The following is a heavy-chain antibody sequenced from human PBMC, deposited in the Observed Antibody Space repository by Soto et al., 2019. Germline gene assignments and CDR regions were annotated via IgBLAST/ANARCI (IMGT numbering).Heavy chain of an antibody. J-gene: IGHJ4*02. CDR3: ARLSAHGREYYLDY. CDR1: GFSFSTFS. D-gene: IGHD3-16*01. V-gene: IGHV3-7*03. CDR2: IKGDGSEK. Sequence: GGSLRLSCAASGFSFSTFSMTWVRQAPGKGLEWVANIKGDGSEKTYEDSVKGRFTISRDNAKNSLYLEMNSLSAEDTAVYYCARLSAHGREYYLDYWGQGTLVTVSS.